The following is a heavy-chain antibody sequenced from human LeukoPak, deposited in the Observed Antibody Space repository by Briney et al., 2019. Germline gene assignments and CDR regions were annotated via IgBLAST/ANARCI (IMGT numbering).Heavy chain of an antibody. Sequence: GGSLRLSCAASGFTFSSYEMNWVRQAPGKGLEWVSYISSSGSAIYYADSVKGRFTISRDNAENSLYLQMNSLRAEDTAVYYCARVAGDYYYGMDVWGQGTTVTVSS. CDR2: ISSSGSAI. CDR3: ARVAGDYYYGMDV. CDR1: GFTFSSYE. V-gene: IGHV3-48*03. D-gene: IGHD6-19*01. J-gene: IGHJ6*02.